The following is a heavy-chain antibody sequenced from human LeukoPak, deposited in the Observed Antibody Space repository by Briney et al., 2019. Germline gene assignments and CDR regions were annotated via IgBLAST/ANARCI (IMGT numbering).Heavy chain of an antibody. CDR2: ITGDGIDT. D-gene: IGHD3-10*01. CDR3: EQDPITTPQGLIITGGAGVDH. V-gene: IGHV3-23*01. CDR1: GFSFSSYA. Sequence: PGGSLRLSCVGSGFSFSSYAMSWVRQAPGKGLEWVSGITGDGIDTYYADSVKGRFTISRDNSKKTLYLQMSSLRAEDTAVYYCEQDPITTPQGLIITGGAGVDHWGQGTMVTVSS. J-gene: IGHJ4*01.